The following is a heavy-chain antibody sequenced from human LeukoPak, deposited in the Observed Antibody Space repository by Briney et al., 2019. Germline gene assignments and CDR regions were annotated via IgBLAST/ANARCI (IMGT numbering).Heavy chain of an antibody. CDR1: GYTFTGYY. CDR3: ARDGGVVVPAAIHDY. D-gene: IGHD2-2*02. CDR2: ISAYNGNT. Sequence: ASVKVSCKASGYTFTGYYMHWVRQAPGQGLEWMGWISAYNGNTNYAQKLQGRVTMTTDTSTSTAYMELRSLRSDDTAVYYCARDGGVVVPAAIHDYWGQGTLVTVSS. V-gene: IGHV1-18*04. J-gene: IGHJ4*02.